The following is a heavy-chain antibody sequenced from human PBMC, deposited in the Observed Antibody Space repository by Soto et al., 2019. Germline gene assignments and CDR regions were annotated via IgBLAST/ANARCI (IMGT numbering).Heavy chain of an antibody. D-gene: IGHD2-15*01. Sequence: QVQLVESGGGVVQPGRSLRLSCAASGFTFSSYGMHWVRQAPGKGLEWVAVISYDGSNKYYADSVKGRFTISRDNSKTTLYLQMNSLRAEDTAVYYCAKDLGMGYCSGGSCYPDYYFDYWGQGTLVTVSS. CDR1: GFTFSSYG. CDR2: ISYDGSNK. CDR3: AKDLGMGYCSGGSCYPDYYFDY. J-gene: IGHJ4*02. V-gene: IGHV3-30*18.